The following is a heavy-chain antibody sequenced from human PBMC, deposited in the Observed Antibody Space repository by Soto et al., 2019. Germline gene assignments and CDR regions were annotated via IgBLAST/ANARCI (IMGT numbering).Heavy chain of an antibody. CDR2: INPNSGGT. CDR3: ASSIAARPGAFDI. D-gene: IGHD6-6*01. J-gene: IGHJ3*02. Sequence: ASVKVSCKASGYTFTGYYMHWVRQAPGQGLEWMGWINPNSGGTNYAQKFQGWVTMTRDTSISTAYMELSRLRSDDTAVYYCASSIAARPGAFDIWGQGTMVTVSS. CDR1: GYTFTGYY. V-gene: IGHV1-2*04.